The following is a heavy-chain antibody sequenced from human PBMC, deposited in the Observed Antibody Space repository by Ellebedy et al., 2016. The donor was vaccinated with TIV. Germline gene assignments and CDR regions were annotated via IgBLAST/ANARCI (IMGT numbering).Heavy chain of an antibody. D-gene: IGHD3-22*01. CDR1: GFTFSGYA. CDR3: AKDRNDTSPTTYGLDV. J-gene: IGHJ6*02. V-gene: IGHV3-23*01. CDR2: ISRSSGAT. Sequence: PGGSLRLSCAASGFTFSGYAMTWVRQAPGKGLEWVSGISRSSGATYYADSVKGRFTISRDNSKNTLYLQINSLRAEDSALYFCAKDRNDTSPTTYGLDVWGQGTTVTVSS.